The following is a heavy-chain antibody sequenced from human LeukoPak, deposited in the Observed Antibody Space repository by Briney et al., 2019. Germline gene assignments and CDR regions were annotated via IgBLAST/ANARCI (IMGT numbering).Heavy chain of an antibody. CDR1: GFTFDDYT. J-gene: IGHJ4*02. Sequence: PGGSLRLSCAASGFTFDDYTMHWVRQAPGKGLEWVSLITRNGGSTYYTDSVKGRFTISRDNSKNSLYLQMNSLRPEDIALYYCAKTRGSYYIDYFDFWGQGTLVTVSS. CDR3: AKTRGSYYIDYFDF. V-gene: IGHV3-43*01. D-gene: IGHD1-26*01. CDR2: ITRNGGST.